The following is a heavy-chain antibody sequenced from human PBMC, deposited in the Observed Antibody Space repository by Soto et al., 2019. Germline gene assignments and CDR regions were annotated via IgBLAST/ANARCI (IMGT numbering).Heavy chain of an antibody. D-gene: IGHD3-16*01. CDR2: LYTEGTT. CDR3: VRPRPSGENYGMDV. CDR1: GLTVSHNY. V-gene: IGHV3-53*01. J-gene: IGHJ6*02. Sequence: EVQLVESGGGLIQPGGSLRLSCVASGLTVSHNYMAWVRQAPEMGLEWVSILYTEGTTYYADSVKGRFTISRDSSKNILFLQMDSLRAEDTAVYYCVRPRPSGENYGMDVWGQGTTVTVSS.